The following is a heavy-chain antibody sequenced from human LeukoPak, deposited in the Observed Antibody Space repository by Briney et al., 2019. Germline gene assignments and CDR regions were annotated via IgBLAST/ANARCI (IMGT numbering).Heavy chain of an antibody. Sequence: GASVKVSCKASGYTFTSYGISWVRQAPGQGLEWMGMINPSVSSTTYAQKFQGRVTMTRDMSTSTVYMELSSLRFEDTAVYYCARGIYYSDYFDYWGQGTLVTVSS. CDR3: ARGIYYSDYFDY. J-gene: IGHJ4*02. V-gene: IGHV1-46*01. CDR2: INPSVSST. CDR1: GYTFTSYG. D-gene: IGHD3-10*01.